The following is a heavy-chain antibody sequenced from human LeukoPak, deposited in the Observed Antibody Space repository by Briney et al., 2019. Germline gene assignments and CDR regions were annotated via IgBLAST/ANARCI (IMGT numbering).Heavy chain of an antibody. CDR2: IYYSGST. CDR3: ARDVTYYYDSSGYPHYYYGMDV. J-gene: IGHJ6*02. D-gene: IGHD3-22*01. V-gene: IGHV4-59*11. CDR1: GASISSHY. Sequence: SETLSLTCNVSGASISSHYWNWIRQPAGKGLEWIGYIYYSGSTNYNPSLKSRVTISVDTSKNQFSLKLSSVTAADTAVYYCARDVTYYYDSSGYPHYYYGMDVWGQGTTVTVSS.